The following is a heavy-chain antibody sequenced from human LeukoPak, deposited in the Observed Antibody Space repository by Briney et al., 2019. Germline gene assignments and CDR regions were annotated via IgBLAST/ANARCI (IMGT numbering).Heavy chain of an antibody. CDR1: GFTFISYS. J-gene: IGHJ4*02. CDR3: ARARPFYYYGSGSFWGYYFDY. Sequence: GSLRLSCAVSGFTFISYSMNWVRQPPGKGLEWIGEINHSGSTNYNPSLKSRVTISVDTSKNQFSLKLSSVTAADTAVYYCARARPFYYYGSGSFWGYYFDYWGQGTLVTVSS. CDR2: INHSGST. D-gene: IGHD3-10*01. V-gene: IGHV4-34*01.